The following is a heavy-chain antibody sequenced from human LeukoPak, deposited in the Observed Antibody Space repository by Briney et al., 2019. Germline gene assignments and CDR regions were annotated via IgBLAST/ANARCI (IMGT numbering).Heavy chain of an antibody. D-gene: IGHD3-16*01. CDR3: AKKKGGDGNFDY. J-gene: IGHJ4*02. CDR2: IIPGGSGT. Sequence: GGSLRLSCATSGFTFSDYYMSWIRQAPGKGLEWVSAIIPGGSGTFYADSVKGRFTISRDNSKNTLYLQMNSLRAEDTAVYYCAKKKGGDGNFDYWGQGTLVTVSS. CDR1: GFTFSDYY. V-gene: IGHV3-23*01.